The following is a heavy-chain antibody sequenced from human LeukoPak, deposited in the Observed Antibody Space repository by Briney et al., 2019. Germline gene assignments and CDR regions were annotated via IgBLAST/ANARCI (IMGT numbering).Heavy chain of an antibody. D-gene: IGHD5-18*01. CDR1: GGSISSYY. CDR3: ARYWGVQLWPHWYFDL. Sequence: TSETLSLTCTVSGGSISSYYWSWFRQTPGKGPEWIGYIYYSGSTKYNPSLKSRVTISVDRSKNQFSLKLNSVTAADTAVYYCARYWGVQLWPHWYFDLWGRGSLVTVSS. CDR2: IYYSGST. J-gene: IGHJ2*01. V-gene: IGHV4-59*01.